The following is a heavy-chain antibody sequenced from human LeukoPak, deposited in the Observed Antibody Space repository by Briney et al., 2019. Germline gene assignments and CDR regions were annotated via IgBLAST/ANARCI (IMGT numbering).Heavy chain of an antibody. V-gene: IGHV1-24*01. D-gene: IGHD3-22*01. CDR1: RYTLTELS. J-gene: IGHJ4*02. CDR3: ATGDSSGYYFFSFDY. Sequence: ASVKVSCKVSRYTLTELSMHWVRQAPGKGLEWMGGFDPEDGETIYAQKFQGRVTMTEDTSTDTAYMELSSLRSEDTAVYYCATGDSSGYYFFSFDYWGQGTLVTVSS. CDR2: FDPEDGET.